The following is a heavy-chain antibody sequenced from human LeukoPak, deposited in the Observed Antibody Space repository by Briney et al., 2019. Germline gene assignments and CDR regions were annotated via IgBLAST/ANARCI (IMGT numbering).Heavy chain of an antibody. D-gene: IGHD1-26*01. V-gene: IGHV4-59*08. CDR3: ARHSGGSGSDFDY. CDR1: GGSISSYY. J-gene: IGHJ4*02. CDR2: IYYSGST. Sequence: SETLSLTCTVSGGSISSYYWSWIRQPPGKGLEWIGYIYYSGSTNYNPSLKSRVTISVDTSKNQFSLKLSSVTAADTAVYYCARHSGGSGSDFDYWGQGTLVTVSP.